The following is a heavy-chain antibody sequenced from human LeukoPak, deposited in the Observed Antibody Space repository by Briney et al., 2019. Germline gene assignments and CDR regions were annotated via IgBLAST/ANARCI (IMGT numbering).Heavy chain of an antibody. V-gene: IGHV4-30-2*01. D-gene: IGHD6-13*01. CDR3: ARVPSSSWPSNWFDP. CDR1: GGSISSGGYY. J-gene: IGHJ5*02. CDR2: IYHSGST. Sequence: SETLSLTCTVSGGSISSGGYYWSWIRQPPGKGLEWIGYIYHSGSTYYNPSLKSRVTISVDRSKNQFSLKLSSVTAADTAVYYCARVPSSSWPSNWFDPWGQGTLVTVSS.